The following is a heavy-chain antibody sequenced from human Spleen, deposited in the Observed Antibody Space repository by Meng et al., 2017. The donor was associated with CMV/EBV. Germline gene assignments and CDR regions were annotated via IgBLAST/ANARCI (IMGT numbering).Heavy chain of an antibody. V-gene: IGHV3-21*01. CDR1: GFIFSSYG. CDR3: ARVSWGSN. Sequence: GGSLRLSCAASGFIFSSYGMSWVRQAPGKGLEWVSSISSSGTYIYYADSVKGRFTISRDNAKNSLYLQMNSLRAEDTAVYYCARVSWGSNWGQGTLVTVSS. J-gene: IGHJ4*02. D-gene: IGHD3-16*01. CDR2: ISSSGTYI.